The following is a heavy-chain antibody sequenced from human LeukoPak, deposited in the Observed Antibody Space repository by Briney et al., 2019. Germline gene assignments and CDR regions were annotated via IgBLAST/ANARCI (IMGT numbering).Heavy chain of an antibody. CDR2: IWYDGSNK. CDR3: ANGWSPDY. CDR1: GFTFSSYG. V-gene: IGHV3-33*06. Sequence: PGRSLRLSCAASGFTFSSYGMHWVRQAPGKGLEWVALIWYDGSNKYYADSVKGRFTIFRDNSKNTLYLQMNSLRAEDTAVYHCANGWSPDYWGRGTLVTVSS. D-gene: IGHD2-15*01. J-gene: IGHJ4*02.